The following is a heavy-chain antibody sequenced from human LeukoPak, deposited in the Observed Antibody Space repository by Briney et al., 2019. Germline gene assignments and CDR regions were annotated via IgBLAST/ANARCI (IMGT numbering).Heavy chain of an antibody. CDR2: IIPIFGTA. D-gene: IGHD2-2*02. Sequence: ASVKVSCKASGGTVSRYPISWLRQAPGQGLEWMGGIIPIFGTANYAQKFQGRVTITADESTSTAYMELSSLRSEDTAVYYCARDRPGRYCSTISCYSASPFDPWGQGTLVTVSS. V-gene: IGHV1-69*13. J-gene: IGHJ5*02. CDR1: GGTVSRYP. CDR3: ARDRPGRYCSTISCYSASPFDP.